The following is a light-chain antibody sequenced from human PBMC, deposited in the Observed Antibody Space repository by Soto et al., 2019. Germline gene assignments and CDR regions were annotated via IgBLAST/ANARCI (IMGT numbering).Light chain of an antibody. V-gene: IGKV3-15*01. CDR1: QSISNN. Sequence: DMVMTQAPATLSVSPGERATLSCRASQSISNNLAWYQQKPGQAPRLLIYGASTRATGIPARFSGSGSGTEFTLTISSLQSEDFAVYYCQQYSNWPLTFGGGTKVEIK. CDR2: GAS. CDR3: QQYSNWPLT. J-gene: IGKJ4*01.